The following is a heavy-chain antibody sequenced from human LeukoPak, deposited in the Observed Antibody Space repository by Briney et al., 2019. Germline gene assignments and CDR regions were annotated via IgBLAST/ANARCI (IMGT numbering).Heavy chain of an antibody. CDR1: GFTFSDYY. CDR3: ARGRRPGNDSSGGGDY. Sequence: PGGSLRLSCAASGFTFSDYYMSWIRQPPGKGLEWIGEINHSGSTNYNPSLKSRVTISVDTSKNQFSLKLSSVTAADTAVYYCARGRRPGNDSSGGGDYWGQGTLVTVSS. CDR2: INHSGST. D-gene: IGHD3-22*01. V-gene: IGHV4-34*01. J-gene: IGHJ4*02.